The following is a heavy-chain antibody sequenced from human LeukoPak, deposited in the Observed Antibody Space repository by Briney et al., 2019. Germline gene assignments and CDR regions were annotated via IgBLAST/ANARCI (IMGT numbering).Heavy chain of an antibody. V-gene: IGHV4-39*07. CDR2: IYYRGST. Sequence: SETLSLTCTVSGGSITTSSYYWGWIRQPPGKGLEWIGNIYYRGSTYYNPSLKSRVTISTDTSKNQFSLKLSSVTAADSAVYYCARGWDTGYGYYGMDVWGQGTTVTVSS. CDR3: ARGWDTGYGYYGMDV. D-gene: IGHD5-18*01. CDR1: GGSITTSSYY. J-gene: IGHJ6*02.